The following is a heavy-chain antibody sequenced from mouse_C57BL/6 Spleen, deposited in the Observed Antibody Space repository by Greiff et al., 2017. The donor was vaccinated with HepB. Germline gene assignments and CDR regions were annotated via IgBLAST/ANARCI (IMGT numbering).Heavy chain of an antibody. D-gene: IGHD1-1*01. CDR2: IDPSDSYT. CDR1: GYTFTSYW. CDR3: ALLRRATYYAMDY. J-gene: IGHJ4*01. V-gene: IGHV1-59*01. Sequence: VQLQQPGAELVRPGTSVKLSCKASGYTFTSYWMHWVKQRPGQGLEWIGVIDPSDSYTNYNQKFKGKATLTVDTSSSTAYMQLSSLTSEDSAVYYCALLRRATYYAMDYWGQGTSVTVSS.